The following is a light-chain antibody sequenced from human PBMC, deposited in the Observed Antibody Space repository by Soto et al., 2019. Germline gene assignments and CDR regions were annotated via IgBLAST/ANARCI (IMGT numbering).Light chain of an antibody. CDR2: ATS. CDR1: HGISNY. Sequence: DIQMTQSPSSLSASVGDRVTITCRASHGISNYLAWFQQKPGKPPRSLIYATSSLQSGVPSKFSGSGSGTDFTLTISSLQPEDFATYYCQQYSTYPRTFGQGTKVEIK. V-gene: IGKV1-16*02. J-gene: IGKJ1*01. CDR3: QQYSTYPRT.